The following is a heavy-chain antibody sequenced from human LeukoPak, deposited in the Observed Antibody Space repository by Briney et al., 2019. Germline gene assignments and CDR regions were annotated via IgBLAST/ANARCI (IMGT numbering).Heavy chain of an antibody. V-gene: IGHV3-23*01. D-gene: IGHD3-16*02. CDR3: AKMYCRGPWCYTGGDDKFYGMDV. J-gene: IGHJ6*02. CDR1: GFTFSSYA. Sequence: GGSLRLSCAASGFTFSSYAMSWVRQAPGKGLEWVSTLSGSGRGTNYADSVKGRFIISRDNSKKTLSLQMSSLRAEDTAAYYCAKMYCRGPWCYTGGDDKFYGMDVWSQGTTVTVSS. CDR2: LSGSGRGT.